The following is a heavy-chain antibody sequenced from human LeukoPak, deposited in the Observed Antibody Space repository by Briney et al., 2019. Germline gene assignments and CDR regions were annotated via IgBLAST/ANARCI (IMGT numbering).Heavy chain of an antibody. V-gene: IGHV3-48*03. D-gene: IGHD2-2*01. J-gene: IGHJ6*03. Sequence: PGGSLRLSCAASGFTFSSYEMNWVRQAPGKGLEWVSYISSSGSTIYYADSVKGRFTISRDNAKNSLYLQMNSLRAEDTAVYYCAQLRAYCSSPSCYALYYYYYYMDVLGEGTTVT. CDR2: ISSSGSTI. CDR1: GFTFSSYE. CDR3: AQLRAYCSSPSCYALYYYYYYMDV.